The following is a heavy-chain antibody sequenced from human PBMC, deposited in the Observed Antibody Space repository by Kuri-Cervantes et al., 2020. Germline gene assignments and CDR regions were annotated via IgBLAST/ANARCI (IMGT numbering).Heavy chain of an antibody. D-gene: IGHD3-10*01. CDR3: ATPPSGGETWAFDI. Sequence: GESLKISCAASGFTFSDYYMSWIRQAPGKGLEWLSSISSSGTTIYYADSVKGRFTISRDNAKNSLYLQMNSLRAEDTAVYYCATPPSGGETWAFDIWGQGTMVTVSS. V-gene: IGHV3-11*04. J-gene: IGHJ3*02. CDR2: ISSSGTTI. CDR1: GFTFSDYY.